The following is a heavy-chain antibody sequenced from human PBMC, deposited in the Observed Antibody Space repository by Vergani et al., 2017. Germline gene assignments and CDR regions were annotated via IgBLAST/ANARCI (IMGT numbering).Heavy chain of an antibody. CDR3: AKDRELYSSGWYVSYFDY. CDR2: INAGNGNT. V-gene: IGHV1-3*01. D-gene: IGHD6-19*01. Sequence: QVQLVQSGAEVKKPGASVKVSCKASGYTFTSYAMHWVRQAPGQRLEWMGWINAGNGNTNYAQKLQGRVTMTTDTSTSTAYMELRSLRSDDTAVYYCAKDRELYSSGWYVSYFDYWGQGTLVTVSS. CDR1: GYTFTSYA. J-gene: IGHJ4*02.